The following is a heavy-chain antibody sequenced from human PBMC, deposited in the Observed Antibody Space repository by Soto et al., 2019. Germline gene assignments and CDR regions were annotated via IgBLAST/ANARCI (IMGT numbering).Heavy chain of an antibody. J-gene: IGHJ6*02. CDR3: AKDRGARWFGDFEGMDV. CDR2: ISGSGGST. CDR1: GFTFSSYA. D-gene: IGHD3-10*01. Sequence: EVQLLESGGGLVQPGGSLRLSCAASGFTFSSYAMSWVRQAPGKGLEWVSAISGSGGSTYYADSVKGRFTISRDNSKNTLYLQMNSLRAEDTAVYYCAKDRGARWFGDFEGMDVWGQGTTVTVSS. V-gene: IGHV3-23*01.